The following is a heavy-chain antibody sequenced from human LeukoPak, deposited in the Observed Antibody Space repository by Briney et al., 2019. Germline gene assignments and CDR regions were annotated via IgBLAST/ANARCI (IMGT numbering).Heavy chain of an antibody. J-gene: IGHJ6*03. CDR3: AKDNDDYYMDV. Sequence: PGGSLRLSCAASEFSVGSNYMTWVRQAPGKGLEWVSAIRDSGGTTYYADSVMGRFTISRDNSKNTLYLQINSLRAEDTAVYYCAKDNDDYYMDVWGKGTTVTVSS. CDR1: EFSVGSNY. D-gene: IGHD1-1*01. V-gene: IGHV3-23*01. CDR2: IRDSGGTT.